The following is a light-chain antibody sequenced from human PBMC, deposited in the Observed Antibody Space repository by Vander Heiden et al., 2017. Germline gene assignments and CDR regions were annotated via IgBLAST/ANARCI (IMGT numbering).Light chain of an antibody. CDR3: QQRSNWMYT. Sequence: ETVLTHSPATLSLSPGERATLSCRASQSVSSYLAWYQQKPGQAPRLLIYDASNRATGIPARFSGSGSGTDFTLTISSLEPEDFAVYYCQQRSNWMYTFGQGTKLEIK. V-gene: IGKV3-11*01. CDR1: QSVSSY. CDR2: DAS. J-gene: IGKJ2*01.